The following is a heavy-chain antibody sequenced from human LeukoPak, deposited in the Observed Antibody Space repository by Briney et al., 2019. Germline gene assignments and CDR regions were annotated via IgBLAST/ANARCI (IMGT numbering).Heavy chain of an antibody. CDR3: TKDCSSGWNIDY. D-gene: IGHD6-19*01. J-gene: IGHJ4*02. CDR2: IRYDGSNK. Sequence: PGGSLRLSCAASGFTFSSYGMHWVRQAPGKGLEWVAFIRYDGSNKYYADSVKGRFTISRDNSKNTLYLQMNSLRAEDTAVYYCTKDCSSGWNIDYWGQGTLVTVSS. V-gene: IGHV3-30*02. CDR1: GFTFSSYG.